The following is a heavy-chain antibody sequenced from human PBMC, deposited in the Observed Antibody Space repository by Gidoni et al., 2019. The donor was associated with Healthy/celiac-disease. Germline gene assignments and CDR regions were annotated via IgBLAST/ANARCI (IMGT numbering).Heavy chain of an antibody. V-gene: IGHV3-23*01. Sequence: EVQLLESGGGLVQPGGSLRLSCAASGFTFSSYAMSWVRQAPGKGLEWVSAISGSGGSTYYADSVKGRFTISRDNSKNTLYLQMNSLRAEDTAVYYCAKDSGYYYDSSGYYPFDYWGQGTLVTVSS. CDR1: GFTFSSYA. J-gene: IGHJ4*02. CDR3: AKDSGYYYDSSGYYPFDY. D-gene: IGHD3-22*01. CDR2: ISGSGGST.